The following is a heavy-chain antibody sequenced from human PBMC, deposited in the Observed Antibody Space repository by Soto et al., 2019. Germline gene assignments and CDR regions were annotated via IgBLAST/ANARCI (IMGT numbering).Heavy chain of an antibody. D-gene: IGHD4-17*01. Sequence: QVQLVQSGAEVKKPGASVKVSCKASGYTFTGYGIGWVRQAPGQGLEWMGWISAYNGKTLYSEKLQGRVTMTTDTSTSTVFMEVRSLTYDDTAVYYCARIRTDYGDDGLPLKQWGQGTRVTVSS. V-gene: IGHV1-18*01. CDR1: GYTFTGYG. CDR3: ARIRTDYGDDGLPLKQ. J-gene: IGHJ4*02. CDR2: ISAYNGKT.